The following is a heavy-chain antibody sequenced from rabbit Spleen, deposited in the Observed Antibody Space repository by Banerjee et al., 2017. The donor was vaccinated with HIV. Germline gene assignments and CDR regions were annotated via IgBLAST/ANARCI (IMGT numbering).Heavy chain of an antibody. V-gene: IGHV1S40*01. D-gene: IGHD7-1*01. CDR2: IGTGFGDT. CDR3: ARETWGATGNYGL. J-gene: IGHJ3*01. Sequence: QSLEESGGDLVKPGASLTLTCTASGFSFSSSYDMCWVRQAPGKGLEWIACIGTGFGDTYYANWAKGRFTISKTSSTTVTLQVTSLTAADTATYFCARETWGATGNYGLWGQGTLVTVS. CDR1: GFSFSSSYD.